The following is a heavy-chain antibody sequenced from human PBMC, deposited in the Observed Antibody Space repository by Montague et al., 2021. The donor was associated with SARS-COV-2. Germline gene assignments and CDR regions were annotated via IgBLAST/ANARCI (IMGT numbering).Heavy chain of an antibody. CDR1: VHCGVVEY. Sequence: SETLSLTCAGDVHCGVVEYWRRLGEPPCELLSWLQHVCRLLIAKYNPSLKSRVTMSVDTSKNQFSLRMTSVTAADTSIYYCARGATERSTTFGVVFFPLLDVWGQGTLVIVSS. CDR3: ARGATERSTTFGVVFFPLLDV. D-gene: IGHD3-3*01. J-gene: IGHJ4*02. CDR2: VCRLLIA. V-gene: IGHV4-59*10.